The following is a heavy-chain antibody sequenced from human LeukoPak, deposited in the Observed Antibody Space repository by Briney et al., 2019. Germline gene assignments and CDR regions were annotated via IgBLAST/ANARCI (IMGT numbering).Heavy chain of an antibody. D-gene: IGHD1-26*01. CDR2: ISWNSGSI. J-gene: IGHJ6*02. Sequence: GGSLRLSCAASGFTFSSYWMHWVRQAPGKGLEWVSGISWNSGSIGYADSVKGRFAISRDNAKNSLYLQMNSLRAEDTALYYCAKDAGISVGATQYYGMDVWGQGTTVTVSS. V-gene: IGHV3-9*01. CDR1: GFTFSSYW. CDR3: AKDAGISVGATQYYGMDV.